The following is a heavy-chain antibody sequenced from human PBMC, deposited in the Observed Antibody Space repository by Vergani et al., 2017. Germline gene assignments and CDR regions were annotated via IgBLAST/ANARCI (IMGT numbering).Heavy chain of an antibody. V-gene: IGHV4-61*02. CDR2: IYTSGST. Sequence: QVQLQESGPGLVKPSQTLSLTCTVSGGSISSGSYYWSWIRQPAGKGLEWIGRIYTSGSTNYNPSLKSRVTISVDTSKNQFSLKLSSVTAADTAVYYCARVGAYCSSTSCNDAFDIWGQGTMVTVSS. CDR3: ARVGAYCSSTSCNDAFDI. D-gene: IGHD2-2*01. J-gene: IGHJ3*02. CDR1: GGSISSGSYY.